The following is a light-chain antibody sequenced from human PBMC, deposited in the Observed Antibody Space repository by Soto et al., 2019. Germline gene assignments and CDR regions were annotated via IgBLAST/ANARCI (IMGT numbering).Light chain of an antibody. Sequence: DIQMTQSPPSLSASVGDRATITCRASQSISSYLNWYQQKPGKAPKLLIYAASSLQSGVPSRFSGSGSGTDFTLTISSLQPEDFATYYCQQSYSTPPWVTFGQGTKVDIK. CDR1: QSISSY. CDR3: QQSYSTPPWVT. V-gene: IGKV1-39*01. J-gene: IGKJ2*01. CDR2: AAS.